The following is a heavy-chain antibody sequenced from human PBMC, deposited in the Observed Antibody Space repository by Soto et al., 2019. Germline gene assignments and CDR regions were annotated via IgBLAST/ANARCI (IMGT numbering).Heavy chain of an antibody. CDR2: ISYYGSNK. J-gene: IGHJ4*02. V-gene: IGHV3-30*18. CDR1: GFTFSSYG. CDR3: AKDRMGAGVRGYFDY. D-gene: IGHD3-10*01. Sequence: QVQLVESGGGVVQPGKSLRLSCAGSGFTFSSYGMDWVRQAPGKGLEWVAVISYYGSNKYYADSVKGRFIISRANSTNTLYLQMSSLRADDTAVYYCAKDRMGAGVRGYFDYWGEGTLVTVSS.